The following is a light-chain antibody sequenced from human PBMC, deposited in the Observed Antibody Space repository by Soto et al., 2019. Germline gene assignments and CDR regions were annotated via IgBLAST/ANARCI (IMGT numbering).Light chain of an antibody. Sequence: IVLTQYPATRSLSPGERATLSCRASQSVSSYLVWYQQKPGQAPRLLIYGASSRATGIPVRFSGSGSGTDFTLTISRMEPEDFAVYYCQRYGTPTTFGQGTKVDIK. CDR1: QSVSSY. V-gene: IGKV3-20*01. CDR2: GAS. J-gene: IGKJ1*01. CDR3: QRYGTPTT.